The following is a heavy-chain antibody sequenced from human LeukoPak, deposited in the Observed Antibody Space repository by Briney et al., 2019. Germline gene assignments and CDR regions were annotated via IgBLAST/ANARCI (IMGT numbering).Heavy chain of an antibody. CDR3: ARDWESSSWYYYYYYGMDV. J-gene: IGHJ6*02. CDR1: GFTFSSYA. V-gene: IGHV3-30*04. D-gene: IGHD6-13*01. Sequence: PGGSLRLSCAASGFTFSSYAMRWVRQAPGKGLEWVAVISYDGSNKYYADSVKGRFTISRDNSKNTLYLQMNSLRAEDTAVYYCARDWESSSWYYYYYYGMDVWGQGTTVTVSS. CDR2: ISYDGSNK.